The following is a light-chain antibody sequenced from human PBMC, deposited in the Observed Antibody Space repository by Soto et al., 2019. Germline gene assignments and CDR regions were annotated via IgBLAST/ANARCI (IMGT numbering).Light chain of an antibody. J-gene: IGKJ2*01. Sequence: DIQMTQSPSSLSASVGDSVTITCRASQGISNYLAWYQQKPGKVPKLLIYAASTLQSGVPSRFSGSGSGTDFTLTISSLQPEDVAIYFCQKYNSAPYTFGQGSKLEIK. CDR3: QKYNSAPYT. V-gene: IGKV1-27*01. CDR2: AAS. CDR1: QGISNY.